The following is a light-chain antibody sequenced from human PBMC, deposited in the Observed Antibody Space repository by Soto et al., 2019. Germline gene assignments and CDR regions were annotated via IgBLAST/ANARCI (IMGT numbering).Light chain of an antibody. CDR2: DAS. Sequence: EIVLTQSPGTLSLSPGETASLSCRASQSVISDFLAWYQQTRGQPPRLLIYDASKRATGIPARFSGSGSGTAFTLTISRVEPEDSAVYYCQQYGSSPLTFGGGTKVEIK. V-gene: IGKV3-20*01. CDR1: QSVISDF. CDR3: QQYGSSPLT. J-gene: IGKJ4*01.